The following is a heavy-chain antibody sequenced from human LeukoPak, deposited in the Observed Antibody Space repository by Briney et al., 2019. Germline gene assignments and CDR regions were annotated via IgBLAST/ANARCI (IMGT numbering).Heavy chain of an antibody. J-gene: IGHJ4*02. V-gene: IGHV3-23*01. CDR2: ISDSGGRT. CDR1: GITLSNYG. D-gene: IGHD3-22*01. CDR3: AKRGVVIRVILVGFHKEAYYFDS. Sequence: GGSLRLSCAVSGITLSNYGMSWVRQAPGKGLEWVAGISDSGGRTKYADSVKGRFTISRDNSKNTLYLQLNSLRAEDTAVYFCAKRGVVIRVILVGFHKEAYYFDSWGQGALVTVSS.